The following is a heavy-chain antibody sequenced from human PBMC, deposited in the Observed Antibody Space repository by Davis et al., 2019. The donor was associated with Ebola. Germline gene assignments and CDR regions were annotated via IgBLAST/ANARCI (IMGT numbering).Heavy chain of an antibody. D-gene: IGHD3-10*01. CDR3: ARDGSAFNYYYGMDV. Sequence: SVTVSCKASGGTFSSYTITWVRQAPGQGLEWMGGIIPIFGTANYAQKFQGRVTITADESTSTAYMELSSLRSEDTAVYYCARDGSAFNYYYGMDVWGKGTTVTVSS. J-gene: IGHJ6*04. V-gene: IGHV1-69*13. CDR2: IIPIFGTA. CDR1: GGTFSSYT.